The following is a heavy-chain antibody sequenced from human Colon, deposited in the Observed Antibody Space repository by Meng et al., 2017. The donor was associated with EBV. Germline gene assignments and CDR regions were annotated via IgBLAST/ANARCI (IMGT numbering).Heavy chain of an antibody. CDR3: VRSSGWVKTGFDP. Sequence: EYAPGLLNPAWPLLLDCALSGASVGASCSYWGCTRPPPGRGLKWIGSIGHSGFTYYPPSLKRRVTVSIDTSRNQFSLWLTSVTAADTAVYYCVRSSGWVKTGFDPWGQGTLVTVSS. CDR1: GASVGASCSY. J-gene: IGHJ5*02. CDR2: IGHSGFT. V-gene: IGHV4-39*01. D-gene: IGHD6-19*01.